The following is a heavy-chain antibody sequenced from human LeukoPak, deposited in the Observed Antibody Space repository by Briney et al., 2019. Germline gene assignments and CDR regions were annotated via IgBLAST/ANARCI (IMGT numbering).Heavy chain of an antibody. CDR1: GYSISSGYY. Sequence: SETLSLTCTVSGYSISSGYYWGWIRQPPGKGLEWIGSIYHSGSTYYNPSLKSRVTISVDTSKNQFSLKLSSVTAADTAVYYCARVSGGYAWYYYYYMDVWGKGTTVTVSS. CDR3: ARVSGGYAWYYYYYMDV. J-gene: IGHJ6*03. D-gene: IGHD5-12*01. V-gene: IGHV4-38-2*02. CDR2: IYHSGST.